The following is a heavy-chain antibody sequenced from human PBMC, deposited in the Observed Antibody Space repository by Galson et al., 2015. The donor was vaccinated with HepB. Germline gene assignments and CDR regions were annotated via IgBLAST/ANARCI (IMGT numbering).Heavy chain of an antibody. CDR1: GFTFSSYW. Sequence: SLRLSCAASGFTFSSYWMSWVRQAPGKGLEWVANINQDGTEKYYVGSVKGRFTISRDNAKNSLYLQMNSLRVEDTAFYYCARLDYSSSWLQRYWGQGTLVTVSS. J-gene: IGHJ4*02. V-gene: IGHV3-7*03. CDR3: ARLDYSSSWLQRY. D-gene: IGHD6-13*01. CDR2: INQDGTEK.